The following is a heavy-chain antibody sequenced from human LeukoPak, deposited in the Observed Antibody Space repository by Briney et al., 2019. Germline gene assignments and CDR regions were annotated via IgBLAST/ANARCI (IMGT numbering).Heavy chain of an antibody. CDR3: AKGDHYYGMDV. J-gene: IGHJ6*02. V-gene: IGHV3-30*18. CDR2: ISYDGSNK. Sequence: GGSLRLSCAAPGFTFSSYGMHWVRQSPGKGLEWVAVISYDGSNKYYADSVKGRFTISRDNSRNTLYLQMNSLRAEDTAVYYCAKGDHYYGMDVWGQGTTVTVSS. D-gene: IGHD2-21*01. CDR1: GFTFSSYG.